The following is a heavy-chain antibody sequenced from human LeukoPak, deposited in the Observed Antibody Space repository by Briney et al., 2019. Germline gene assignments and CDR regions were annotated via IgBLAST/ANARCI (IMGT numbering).Heavy chain of an antibody. Sequence: PSEILSLTCTVYGGSFSGYYWSWIRQPPGKGLEWIGEINHSGSTNYNPSLKSRVTISVDTSKNQFSLKLSSVTAADTAVYYCARGARIVLMVYAKNWFDPWGQGTLVTVSS. D-gene: IGHD2-8*01. CDR3: ARGARIVLMVYAKNWFDP. J-gene: IGHJ5*02. V-gene: IGHV4-34*01. CDR2: INHSGST. CDR1: GGSFSGYY.